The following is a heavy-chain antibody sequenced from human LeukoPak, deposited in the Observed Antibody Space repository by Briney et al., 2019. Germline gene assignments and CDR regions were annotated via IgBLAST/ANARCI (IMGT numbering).Heavy chain of an antibody. V-gene: IGHV3-7*02. J-gene: IGHJ5*01. CDR3: VRGGTHWFDS. Sequence: PGGSLRLSCEASGFTFSNFWMTWVRQAPGKGPEWVAIIKEDGSNTYYVDSVKGRFTISRDNAKNSLFLQMNSLRVEDTAAYYCVRGGTHWFDSWGQGTLVTVSS. CDR1: GFTFSNFW. D-gene: IGHD2-15*01. CDR2: IKEDGSNT.